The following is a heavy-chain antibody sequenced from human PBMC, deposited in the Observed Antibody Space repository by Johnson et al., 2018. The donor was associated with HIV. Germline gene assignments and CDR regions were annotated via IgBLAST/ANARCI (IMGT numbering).Heavy chain of an antibody. D-gene: IGHD2-2*01. Sequence: QVQLVESGGGVVQPGRSLRLSCAASGFTLSSYVMHWVRQAPGKGPEWVAFIRYDGSNKYYADSVKGRFTISRDNSKNTLYLQMNRLRHDDTAVYYCARVGWLGYCSSTSCAKDAFDIWGQGTMVTVSS. CDR1: GFTLSSYV. CDR3: ARVGWLGYCSSTSCAKDAFDI. V-gene: IGHV3-33*08. CDR2: IRYDGSNK. J-gene: IGHJ3*02.